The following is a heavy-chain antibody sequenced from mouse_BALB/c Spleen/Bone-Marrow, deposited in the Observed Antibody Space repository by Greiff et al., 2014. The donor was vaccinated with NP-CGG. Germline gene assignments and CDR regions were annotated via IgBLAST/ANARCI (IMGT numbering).Heavy chain of an antibody. V-gene: IGHV7-3*02. Sequence: EVQLVESGGGLVQPGGSLRPSCATSGFTFTDYYMNWVRQPPGKALEWLGFIRNKANGYTTEYSASVKGRFTISRDNSQSILYLQMNTLRAEDSATYYCARDMGGLLFDYWGQGTTLTVSS. CDR2: IRNKANGYTT. CDR1: GFTFTDYY. CDR3: ARDMGGLLFDY. D-gene: IGHD2-3*01. J-gene: IGHJ2*01.